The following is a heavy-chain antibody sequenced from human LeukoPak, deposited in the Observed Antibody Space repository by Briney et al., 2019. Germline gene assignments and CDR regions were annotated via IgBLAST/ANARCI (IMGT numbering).Heavy chain of an antibody. J-gene: IGHJ4*02. CDR1: GFTFSSYG. CDR3: AKLGDSSGPRDY. CDR2: IRYDGSNE. V-gene: IGHV3-30*02. D-gene: IGHD3-22*01. Sequence: GGSLRLXCAASGFTFSSYGMHWVRQAPGKGLEWVAFIRYDGSNEYYADSVKGRFTISRDNSKNTLYLQMNSLRAEDTAVYYCAKLGDSSGPRDYWGQGTLVTVSS.